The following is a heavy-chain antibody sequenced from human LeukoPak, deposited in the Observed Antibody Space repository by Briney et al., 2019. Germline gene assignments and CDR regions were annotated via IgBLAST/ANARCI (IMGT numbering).Heavy chain of an antibody. Sequence: GGSLRLSCAASGFTFSSYAMHWVRQAPGKGPEYVSAISSNGGSTYYANSVKGRFTISRDNSKNTLYLQVGSLRAEDMAVYYCAREYSSGWYKRFDPWGQGTLVTVSS. D-gene: IGHD6-19*01. CDR2: ISSNGGST. CDR1: GFTFSSYA. CDR3: AREYSSGWYKRFDP. V-gene: IGHV3-64*01. J-gene: IGHJ5*02.